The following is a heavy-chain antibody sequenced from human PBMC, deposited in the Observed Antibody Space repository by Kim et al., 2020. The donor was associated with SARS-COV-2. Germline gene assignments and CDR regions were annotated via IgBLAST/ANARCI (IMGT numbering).Heavy chain of an antibody. D-gene: IGHD3-22*01. Sequence: GGSLRLSCAASGFTFSAYAMSWVRQAPGKGLEWVSHISGSDGSTNYADSVKGRFIISRDNSRNTLHLQMNRLRAEDTAVYYCAKHFGSSGSEFQHWGQGTLVTVSS. V-gene: IGHV3-23*01. CDR3: AKHFGSSGSEFQH. J-gene: IGHJ1*01. CDR2: ISGSDGST. CDR1: GFTFSAYA.